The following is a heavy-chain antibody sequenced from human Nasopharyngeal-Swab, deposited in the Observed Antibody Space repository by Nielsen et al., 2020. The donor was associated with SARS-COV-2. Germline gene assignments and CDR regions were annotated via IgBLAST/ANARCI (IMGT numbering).Heavy chain of an antibody. V-gene: IGHV3-15*01. Sequence: QPPGKGLEWVGGIKSKTDGGTTDYAAPVKGRFTISRDDSKNPLYLQMNSLKTEDTAVYYCTTGNGYCSGGSCYQPRYYYGMDVWGQGTTVTVSS. D-gene: IGHD2-15*01. J-gene: IGHJ6*02. CDR2: IKSKTDGGTT. CDR3: TTGNGYCSGGSCYQPRYYYGMDV.